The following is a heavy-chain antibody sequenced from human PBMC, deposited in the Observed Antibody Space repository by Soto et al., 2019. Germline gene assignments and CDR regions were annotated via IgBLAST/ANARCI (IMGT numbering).Heavy chain of an antibody. D-gene: IGHD2-2*01. V-gene: IGHV3-48*02. J-gene: IGHJ6*02. CDR3: ARDGHCVSSSCSCLPDV. CDR2: IDKSGTTR. CDR1: GFTFSSYG. Sequence: EVQLVESGGGLVQPGGSLRLSCVGSGFTFSSYGMNWVRQGPGKGLDWLSSIDKSGTTRYYADSVKGRFTVSRDNAKNSLYLQMNSLRDEYMAVYYCARDGHCVSSSCSCLPDVWGQGTTVTVSS.